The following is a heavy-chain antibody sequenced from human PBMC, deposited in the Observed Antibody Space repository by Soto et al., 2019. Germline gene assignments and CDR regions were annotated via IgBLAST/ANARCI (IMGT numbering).Heavy chain of an antibody. D-gene: IGHD5-12*01. Sequence: GSGPTLVNPTQTLTLTCTFSGFSLSTSGVGVGWIRQPPGKAPEWLALIYWDDDKRYSPSLKSRLTITKDTSKNQVVLTMTNMDPVDTATYYCARILVEMATQSGGMDVWGQGTTVTVSS. CDR3: ARILVEMATQSGGMDV. CDR2: IYWDDDK. V-gene: IGHV2-5*02. J-gene: IGHJ6*02. CDR1: GFSLSTSGVG.